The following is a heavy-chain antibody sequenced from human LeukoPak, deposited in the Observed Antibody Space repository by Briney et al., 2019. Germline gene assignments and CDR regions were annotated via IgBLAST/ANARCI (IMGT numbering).Heavy chain of an antibody. J-gene: IGHJ4*02. Sequence: GGSLRLSCAASGFTFNSYWMTWVRQAPGKGLEWVANIKQDGSVKYYVDSVKGRFTISRDNAENSLYLQMNSLRVEDTAVYYCATAGDSSGSYRGRTFLGGQGTLVTVSS. CDR1: GFTFNSYW. CDR3: ATAGDSSGSYRGRTFL. D-gene: IGHD3-22*01. CDR2: IKQDGSVK. V-gene: IGHV3-7*01.